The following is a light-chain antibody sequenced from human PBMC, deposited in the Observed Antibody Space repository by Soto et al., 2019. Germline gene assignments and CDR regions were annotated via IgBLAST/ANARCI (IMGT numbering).Light chain of an antibody. J-gene: IGKJ1*01. V-gene: IGKV1-5*03. CDR3: QQSNNYPWT. Sequence: DIQMTQSPSTLSASVGDRVTITCRASQYIHNYLAWYQQKPGEAPKLLIDEAANLESGVPSRFSGSGTGTEFTLTISSLQPDDFATYDYQQSNNYPWTFGRGTRVEI. CDR2: EAA. CDR1: QYIHNY.